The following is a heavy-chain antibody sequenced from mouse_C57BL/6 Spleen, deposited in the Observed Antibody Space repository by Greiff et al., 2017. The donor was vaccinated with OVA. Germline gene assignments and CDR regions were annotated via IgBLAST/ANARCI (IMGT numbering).Heavy chain of an antibody. J-gene: IGHJ2*01. D-gene: IGHD1-1*01. CDR2: IHPNSGST. V-gene: IGHV1-64*01. CDR3: ARSLNYGSSYGY. Sequence: QVQLKQPGAELVKPGASVKLSCKASGYTFTSYWMHWVKQRPGQGLEWIGMIHPNSGSTNYNEKFKSKATLTVDKSSSTAYMQLSSLTSEDSAVYYCARSLNYGSSYGYWGQGTTLTVSS. CDR1: GYTFTSYW.